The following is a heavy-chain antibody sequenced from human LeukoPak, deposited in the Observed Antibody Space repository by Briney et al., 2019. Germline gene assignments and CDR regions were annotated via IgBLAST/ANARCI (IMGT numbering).Heavy chain of an antibody. J-gene: IGHJ3*02. CDR1: GFTFSSYD. D-gene: IGHD6-13*01. V-gene: IGHV3-13*01. Sequence: GGSLRLSCAASGFTFSSYDMHWVRQATGKGLEWVSAIGTAGDTYYPGSVKGRFTISRENAKNSLYLQMNSLRAGDTAVYYCARSTSSWNKDAFDIWGQGTMVTVSS. CDR2: IGTAGDT. CDR3: ARSTSSWNKDAFDI.